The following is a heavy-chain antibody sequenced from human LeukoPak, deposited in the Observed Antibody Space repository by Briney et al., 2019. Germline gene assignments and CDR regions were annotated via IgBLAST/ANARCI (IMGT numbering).Heavy chain of an antibody. CDR2: INHSGST. V-gene: IGHV4-34*01. J-gene: IGHJ5*02. CDR3: AREDVGYCSSNNCDNWFDP. Sequence: SETLSLTCAVYGGSFSGYYWSWIRQPPGKGLEWIGEINHSGSTNYNPSLKSRVTISVDTSKNQFSLKLSSVTAADTAVYFWAREDVGYCSSNNCDNWFDPWGQGNPVTVSS. CDR1: GGSFSGYY. D-gene: IGHD2-2*01.